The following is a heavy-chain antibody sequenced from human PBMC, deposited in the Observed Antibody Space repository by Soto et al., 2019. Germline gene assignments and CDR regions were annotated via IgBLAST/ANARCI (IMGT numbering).Heavy chain of an antibody. Sequence: EVQLLESGGGLVQPGGSLRLSCAASGFTFSSYAMSWVRQAPGKGLEWVSAISGSGGSTYYADSVKGRFTISRENSQNTVYLPMNRPKAEDTAVFYCAEGAGDPPGFQHVMDVWGQGTTVTVSS. CDR1: GFTFSSYA. CDR2: ISGSGGST. CDR3: AEGAGDPPGFQHVMDV. J-gene: IGHJ6*02. V-gene: IGHV3-23*01. D-gene: IGHD7-27*01.